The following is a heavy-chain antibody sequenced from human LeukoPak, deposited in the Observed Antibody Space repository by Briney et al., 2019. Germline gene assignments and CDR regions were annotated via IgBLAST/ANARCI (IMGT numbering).Heavy chain of an antibody. Sequence: SETLSLTCIVSGYSISSGYYWGWIRQPPGKGLEWIGSIYHSGTTYYNPSLKSRVTISVDTSKNQFSLRLSSVTAADTAVYYCARGTSTIVATFSYWGQGTLVTVSS. CDR2: IYHSGTT. CDR1: GYSISSGYY. D-gene: IGHD5-12*01. V-gene: IGHV4-38-2*02. J-gene: IGHJ4*02. CDR3: ARGTSTIVATFSY.